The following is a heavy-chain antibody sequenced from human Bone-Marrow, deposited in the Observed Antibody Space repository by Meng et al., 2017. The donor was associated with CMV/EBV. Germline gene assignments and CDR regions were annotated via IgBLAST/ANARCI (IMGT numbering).Heavy chain of an antibody. CDR1: RASISSFY. CDR2: VSDSGSA. Sequence: SETLSLTCTVSRASISSFYWSWIRQPPGKGLQWIGYVSDSGSAKYNPSLESRGTISRDRSRNQFYLNLNSVTAADTAMYFCARGTGTTQHYFDYWGQGMSVTVSS. D-gene: IGHD1-1*01. V-gene: IGHV4-59*01. CDR3: ARGTGTTQHYFDY. J-gene: IGHJ4*02.